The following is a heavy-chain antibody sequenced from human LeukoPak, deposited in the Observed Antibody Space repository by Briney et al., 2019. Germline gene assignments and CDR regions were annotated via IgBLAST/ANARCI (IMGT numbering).Heavy chain of an antibody. CDR2: ISGSGSSI. J-gene: IGHJ5*02. CDR3: ARDRSGWYQWFDP. D-gene: IGHD6-19*01. CDR1: GFTFSSYA. V-gene: IGHV3-48*03. Sequence: GGSLRLSCAASGFTFSSYAMSWVRQAPGKGLEWLSYISGSGSSIHYADSVEGRFTISRDNAKNALYLEMNSLRAEDTAVYYCARDRSGWYQWFDPWGQGTLVTVSS.